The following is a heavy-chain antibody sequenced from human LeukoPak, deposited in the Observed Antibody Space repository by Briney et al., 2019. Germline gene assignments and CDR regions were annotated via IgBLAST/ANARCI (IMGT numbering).Heavy chain of an antibody. J-gene: IGHJ6*02. CDR2: ISGSGGST. CDR1: GFTFSSYA. Sequence: PGGSLRLSCAASGFTFSSYAMSWVRQAPGKGLEWVSAISGSGGSTYYADSVKGRFTISRDNSKNTLYLQMNSLRAEDTAVYYCAKVRYSSGWYEDYYYYYGMDVWGQGTTVTVSS. D-gene: IGHD6-19*01. CDR3: AKVRYSSGWYEDYYYYYGMDV. V-gene: IGHV3-23*01.